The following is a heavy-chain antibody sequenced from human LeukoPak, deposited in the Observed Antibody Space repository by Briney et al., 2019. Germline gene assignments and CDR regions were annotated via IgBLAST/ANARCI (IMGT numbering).Heavy chain of an antibody. CDR1: GFTVSSNY. V-gene: IGHV3-66*01. Sequence: GGSLRLSCAASGFTVSSNYMSWVRQAPGKGLEWVSVIYSGGSTYYANSVKGRFTISRDNAKNSLYLQMNSLRAEDTAVYYCARVKSSSHGMDVWGQGTTVTVSS. CDR3: ARVKSSSHGMDV. J-gene: IGHJ6*02. D-gene: IGHD6-6*01. CDR2: IYSGGST.